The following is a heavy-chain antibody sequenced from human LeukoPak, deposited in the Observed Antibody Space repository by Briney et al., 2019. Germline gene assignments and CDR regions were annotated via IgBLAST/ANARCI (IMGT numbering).Heavy chain of an antibody. CDR2: IYYSGST. D-gene: IGHD2-2*01. CDR3: ARLGSTLDI. CDR1: YDFTNCWN. Sequence: SETLSLTCTVCYDFTNCWNGSGRRQPPGKGLEWIGYIYYSGSTNYNPSLKSRVTISEDTSKNQCSLKLSSVTASDTAVYYCARLGSTLDIWGQGTMVTVSS. V-gene: IGHV4-59*01. J-gene: IGHJ3*02.